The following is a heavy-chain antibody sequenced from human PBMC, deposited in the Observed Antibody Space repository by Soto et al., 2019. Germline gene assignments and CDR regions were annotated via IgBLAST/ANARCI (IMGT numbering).Heavy chain of an antibody. CDR2: MYYSGST. Sequence: SSETLSLTCSVSGASISNYYWTWIRQSPGKGLEWIGYMYYSGSTNYNPSLKSRVTITIDTSKNQFSLKLSSMTPADTAVYYCVRHVREFSGPGSYDFFDYWGQGIQVIVSS. J-gene: IGHJ4*02. D-gene: IGHD3-10*01. CDR1: GASISNYY. V-gene: IGHV4-59*08. CDR3: VRHVREFSGPGSYDFFDY.